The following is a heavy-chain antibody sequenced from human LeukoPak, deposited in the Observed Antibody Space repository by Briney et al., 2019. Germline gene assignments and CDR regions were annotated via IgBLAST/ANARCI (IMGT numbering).Heavy chain of an antibody. V-gene: IGHV4-34*01. D-gene: IGHD5-18*01. CDR3: ASHSYGLEGFDY. CDR1: GGSFSGYY. CDR2: INHSGST. Sequence: SSETLSLTCAVYGGSFSGYYWSWIRQPPGKGLEWIGEINHSGSTHYNPPLKSRVTISVDTSKNQFSLKLSSVTAADTAVYYCASHSYGLEGFDYWGQGTLVTVSS. J-gene: IGHJ4*02.